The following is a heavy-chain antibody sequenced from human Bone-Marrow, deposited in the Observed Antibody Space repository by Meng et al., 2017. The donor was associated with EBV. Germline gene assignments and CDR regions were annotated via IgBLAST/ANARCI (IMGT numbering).Heavy chain of an antibody. Sequence: QVQLVESGXGVVQPGRXLRLSCAASGFTFSGYGLFWVRQAPGKGPEWVAIIPSDGGNIYYADSVKGRFTISRDNSKNTLYLQMNSLRGEDTAVYYCARDPQGSSGYRHFDYWGQGTLVTVSS. J-gene: IGHJ4*02. CDR1: GFTFSGYG. CDR3: ARDPQGSSGYRHFDY. D-gene: IGHD3-22*01. CDR2: IPSDGGNI. V-gene: IGHV3-30*03.